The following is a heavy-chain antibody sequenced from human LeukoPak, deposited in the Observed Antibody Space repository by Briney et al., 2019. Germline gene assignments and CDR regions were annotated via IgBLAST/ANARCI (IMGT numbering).Heavy chain of an antibody. V-gene: IGHV3-23*01. J-gene: IGHJ6*01. Sequence: GGSLRLSCAASGFTLSRYAMSWVRQAPGKGLEWVSATSGSGGSTYYADSVKGRFTISRDTSKNTLYLQTNSLRAEDTAVYHCAKGPLSGVVVAAYGMDVWGQGTTITVSS. CDR1: GFTLSRYA. CDR2: TSGSGGST. D-gene: IGHD2-15*01. CDR3: AKGPLSGVVVAAYGMDV.